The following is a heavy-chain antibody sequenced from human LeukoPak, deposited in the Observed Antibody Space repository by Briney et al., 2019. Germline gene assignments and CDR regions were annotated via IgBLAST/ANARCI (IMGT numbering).Heavy chain of an antibody. J-gene: IGHJ6*02. CDR1: GFTFSSYA. Sequence: PGGSLRLSCAASGFTFSSYAMSWVRQAPGKGLEWVSAISGSGGSTYYADSVKGRFTISRDNSKNTLYLQMNSLRAEDTAVYYCAKGIQLWFGYYYGMDVWSQGTTVTVSS. CDR3: AKGIQLWFGYYYGMDV. V-gene: IGHV3-23*01. D-gene: IGHD5-18*01. CDR2: ISGSGGST.